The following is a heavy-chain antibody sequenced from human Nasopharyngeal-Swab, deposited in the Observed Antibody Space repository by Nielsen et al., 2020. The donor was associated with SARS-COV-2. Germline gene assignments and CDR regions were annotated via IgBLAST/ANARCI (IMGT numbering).Heavy chain of an antibody. V-gene: IGHV1-46*02. CDR3: ARRGRCSGSSCDMDV. D-gene: IGHD2-2*01. Sequence: ASVKVSCKASGNTFNNYYIHWVRQAPGQGLEWMGMINPGSGGTTYAQKFQGRVTMTRDTSTSTVFMDPSSLRSEDTAVYYCARRGRCSGSSCDMDVWGQGTTVTVSS. J-gene: IGHJ6*02. CDR1: GNTFNNYY. CDR2: INPGSGGT.